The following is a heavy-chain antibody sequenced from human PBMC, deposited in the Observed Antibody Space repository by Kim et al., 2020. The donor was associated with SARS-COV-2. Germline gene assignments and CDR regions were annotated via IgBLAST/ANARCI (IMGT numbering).Heavy chain of an antibody. Sequence: ASVKVSCKASGYTFTGYYMHWVRQAPGQGLEWMGWINPNSGGTNYAQKFQGRVTMTRDTSISTAYMELSSLRSDDTAVYYCASRFPHDGIYAFDVWGQGTMVTVSS. J-gene: IGHJ3*01. CDR3: ASRFPHDGIYAFDV. D-gene: IGHD3-10*01. CDR2: INPNSGGT. CDR1: GYTFTGYY. V-gene: IGHV1-2*02.